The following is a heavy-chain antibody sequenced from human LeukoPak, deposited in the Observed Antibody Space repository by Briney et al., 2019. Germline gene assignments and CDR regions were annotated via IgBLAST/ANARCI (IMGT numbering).Heavy chain of an antibody. CDR2: IYYSGST. Sequence: SETLSLTCTVSGGSISSSSYYWGWIRQPPGKGLEWIGSIYYSGSTYYNPSLKSRVTISVDTSKNQFSLKLSSVTAADTAVYYCAREGIQLWPQEGGNFDYWGQGTLVTVSS. D-gene: IGHD5-18*01. CDR3: AREGIQLWPQEGGNFDY. CDR1: GGSISSSSYY. V-gene: IGHV4-39*07. J-gene: IGHJ4*02.